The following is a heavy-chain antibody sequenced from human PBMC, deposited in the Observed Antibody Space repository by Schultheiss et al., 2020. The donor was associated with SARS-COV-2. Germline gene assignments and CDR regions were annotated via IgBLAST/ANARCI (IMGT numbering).Heavy chain of an antibody. V-gene: IGHV3-9*01. Sequence: GGSLRLSCAASGFTFDDYAMHWVRQAPGKGLEWVSGISWNSGSIGYADSVKGRFTISRDNSKNTLYLQMNSLRAEDTAVYYCARDPCLSGRCYYFDYWGQGTLVTVSS. CDR2: ISWNSGSI. J-gene: IGHJ4*02. CDR1: GFTFDDYA. D-gene: IGHD3-10*01. CDR3: ARDPCLSGRCYYFDY.